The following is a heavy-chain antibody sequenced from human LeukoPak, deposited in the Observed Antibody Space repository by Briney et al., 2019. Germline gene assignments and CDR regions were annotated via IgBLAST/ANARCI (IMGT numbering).Heavy chain of an antibody. CDR3: AREGYDFWSGYSNVRIDY. CDR1: GGSFSGYS. D-gene: IGHD3-3*01. J-gene: IGHJ4*02. CDR2: INHSGST. V-gene: IGHV4-34*01. Sequence: SETLSLTCAVYGGSFSGYSWNWVRQPPGQGLEWIGEINHSGSTNYNPSLKSRVTISVDTSKNQFSLKLSSVTAADTAVYYCAREGYDFWSGYSNVRIDYWGQGTLVTVSS.